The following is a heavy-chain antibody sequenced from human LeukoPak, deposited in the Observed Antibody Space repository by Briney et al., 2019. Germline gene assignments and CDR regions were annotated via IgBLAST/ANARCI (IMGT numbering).Heavy chain of an antibody. CDR2: ISWNSGSI. D-gene: IGHD3-10*01. CDR3: AKAFNGSADYFDY. Sequence: PVGSLRLSCAASGFTFDDYAMHWVRQAPGKGLEWVSGISWNSGSIGYADSVKGRFTISRDNAKNSLYLQMNSLRAEDTALYYCAKAFNGSADYFDYWGQGTLVTVSS. V-gene: IGHV3-9*01. J-gene: IGHJ4*02. CDR1: GFTFDDYA.